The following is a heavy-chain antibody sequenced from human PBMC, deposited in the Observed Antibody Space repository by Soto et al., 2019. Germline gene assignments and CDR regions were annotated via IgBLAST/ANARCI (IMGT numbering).Heavy chain of an antibody. CDR3: ARLGGSYAVPHLDY. D-gene: IGHD1-26*01. CDR1: GGSISSYY. CDR2: IYYSGST. J-gene: IGHJ4*02. V-gene: IGHV4-59*08. Sequence: PSETLSLTCTVSGGSISSYYWSWIRQPPGKGLEWIGYIYYSGSTNYNPSLKSRVTISVDTSKNQFSLKLSSVTAADTAVYYCARLGGSYAVPHLDYWGQGTLVTVSS.